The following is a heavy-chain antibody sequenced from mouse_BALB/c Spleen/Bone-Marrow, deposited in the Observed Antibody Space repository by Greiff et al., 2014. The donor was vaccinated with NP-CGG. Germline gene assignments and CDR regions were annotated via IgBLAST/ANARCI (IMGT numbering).Heavy chain of an antibody. CDR3: AGRVVTQKFAY. V-gene: IGHV1-54*01. CDR2: INPGSGAT. CDR1: GYAFTNYL. Sequence: QVQLQQPGAELVRPGTSVKVSCKASGYAFTNYLIEWVKQRPGQGLEWIGVINPGSGATNYNEKFKAKATLTADKSSSTAYMQLSSLTSDDSAVYFCAGRVVTQKFAYWGQGTLVTVSA. J-gene: IGHJ3*01. D-gene: IGHD3-2*02.